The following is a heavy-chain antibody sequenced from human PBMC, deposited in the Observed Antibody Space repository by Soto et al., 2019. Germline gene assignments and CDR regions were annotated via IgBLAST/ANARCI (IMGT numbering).Heavy chain of an antibody. V-gene: IGHV3-23*01. D-gene: IGHD2-15*01. CDR3: AKDMGYCSGGSCYHFDY. J-gene: IGHJ4*02. CDR2: ISGSGGST. Sequence: QPGGSLRLSCAASGFTFSSYAMSWVRQAPGKGLEWVSAISGSGGSTYYADSVKGRFTISRDNSKNTLYLQMNSLRAEDTAVYYCAKDMGYCSGGSCYHFDYWGQGTLVTVSS. CDR1: GFTFSSYA.